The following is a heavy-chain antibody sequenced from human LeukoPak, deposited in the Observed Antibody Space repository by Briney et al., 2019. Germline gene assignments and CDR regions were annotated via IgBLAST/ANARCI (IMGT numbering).Heavy chain of an antibody. J-gene: IGHJ6*02. CDR3: ARDRAGTGTPYYYGMDV. D-gene: IGHD1-1*01. CDR2: IIPIFGIA. V-gene: IGHV1-69*04. CDR1: GGTFSSYA. Sequence: SVKVSRKASGGTFSSYAISWVRQVPGQGLEWMGRIIPIFGIANYAQKFQGRVTITADKSTSTAYMELSSLRSEDTAVYYCARDRAGTGTPYYYGMDVWGQGTTVTVSS.